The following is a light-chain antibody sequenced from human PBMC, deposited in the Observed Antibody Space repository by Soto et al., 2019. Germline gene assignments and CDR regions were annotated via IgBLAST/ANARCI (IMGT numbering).Light chain of an antibody. Sequence: QSALTQPPSVSGAPGQRVTISCTGSSSNIGAGYDVHWYQQLPRTAPKLLIYGNSNRPSGVPERFSGSKSGTSASLAITGLQAEDEADYYCQSYDNSLTGNYVFGTGTKVTVL. J-gene: IGLJ1*01. CDR2: GNS. V-gene: IGLV1-40*01. CDR3: QSYDNSLTGNYV. CDR1: SSNIGAGYD.